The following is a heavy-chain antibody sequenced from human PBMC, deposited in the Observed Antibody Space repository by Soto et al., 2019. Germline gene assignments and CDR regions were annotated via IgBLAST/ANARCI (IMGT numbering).Heavy chain of an antibody. V-gene: IGHV4-30-2*01. D-gene: IGHD2-2*01. Sequence: LQLQESGSGLVKPSQTLSLTCAVSGGSISSGGYSWSWIRQPPGKGLEWIGYMYHSGSTYYNPSLKSRVTISIDRSKNQFSLKLSSVTAAATAVYYCATVPDYWGQGILVTVSS. CDR3: ATVPDY. CDR1: GGSISSGGYS. J-gene: IGHJ4*02. CDR2: MYHSGST.